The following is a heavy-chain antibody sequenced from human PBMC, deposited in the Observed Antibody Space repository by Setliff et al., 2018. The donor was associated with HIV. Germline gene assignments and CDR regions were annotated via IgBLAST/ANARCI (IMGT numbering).Heavy chain of an antibody. J-gene: IGHJ5*02. CDR1: GGSITSYY. V-gene: IGHV4-59*08. Sequence: SETLSLTCTVSGGSITSYYWNWIRQSPGKGLEWIGYIFDSGTTKYNPSVTSRVTISVDASKNQFFLQLISVTAADTAVYYCARQGGYNSPLMAWGQGKLVTVSS. CDR2: IFDSGTT. CDR3: ARQGGYNSPLMA. D-gene: IGHD3-10*01.